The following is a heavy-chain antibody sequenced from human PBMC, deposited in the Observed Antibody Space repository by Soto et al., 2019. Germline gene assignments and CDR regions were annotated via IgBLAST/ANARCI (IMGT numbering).Heavy chain of an antibody. CDR1: GGSISSSSYY. CDR3: ASGGRFLEWFPFDY. CDR2: IYYSGST. Sequence: SETLSLTCTVSGGSISSSSYYWGWIRQPPGKGLEWIGSIYYSGSTYYNPSLKSRVTISVDTSKNQFSLKLSSVTAADTAVYYCASGGRFLEWFPFDYWGQGTLVTVSS. D-gene: IGHD3-3*01. V-gene: IGHV4-39*01. J-gene: IGHJ4*02.